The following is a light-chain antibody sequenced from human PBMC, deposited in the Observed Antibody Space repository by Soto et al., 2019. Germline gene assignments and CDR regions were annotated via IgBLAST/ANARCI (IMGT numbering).Light chain of an antibody. J-gene: IGKJ1*01. CDR2: TAS. V-gene: IGKV1-17*03. Sequence: DIQMTQSPSAMSASVGDRVTITCRASQGMSNYLSWFQQKPGNVPKRLIYTASSLQSGVPSRFSGSGSGTEFVRTISSLQPDDSATYYCLQHYVYPWSFGQGTKVEI. CDR1: QGMSNY. CDR3: LQHYVYPWS.